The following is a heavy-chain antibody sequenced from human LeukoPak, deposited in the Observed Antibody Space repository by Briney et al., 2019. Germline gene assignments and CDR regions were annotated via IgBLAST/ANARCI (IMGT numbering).Heavy chain of an antibody. J-gene: IGHJ4*02. CDR2: INHSGST. Sequence: SETLSLTCAVYGGSFSGYYWSWIRQPPGKGLEWIGEINHSGSTNYNPSLKSRVTISVDTSKNQFSLKLSSVTAADTAVYYCARRTSQISYGLDTLYYFDCWGQGTLVTVSS. CDR3: ARRTSQISYGLDTLYYFDC. CDR1: GGSFSGYY. D-gene: IGHD3-10*01. V-gene: IGHV4-34*01.